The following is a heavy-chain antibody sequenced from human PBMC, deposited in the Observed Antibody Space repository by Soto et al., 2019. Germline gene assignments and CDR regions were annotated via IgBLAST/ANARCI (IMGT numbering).Heavy chain of an antibody. CDR1: GFTFSSYG. Sequence: GGSLRLSCAASGFTFSSYGTHWVRQAPGKGLEWVAVIWYDGSNKYYADSVKGRFTISRDNSKNTPYLQMNSLRAEDTAVYYCARTYITTVTLMYWFDPWGQGTLVTVSS. CDR2: IWYDGSNK. V-gene: IGHV3-33*01. CDR3: ARTYITTVTLMYWFDP. J-gene: IGHJ5*02. D-gene: IGHD4-4*01.